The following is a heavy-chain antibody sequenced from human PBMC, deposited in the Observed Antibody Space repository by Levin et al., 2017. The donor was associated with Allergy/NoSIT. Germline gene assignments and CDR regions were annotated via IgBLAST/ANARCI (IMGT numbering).Heavy chain of an antibody. Sequence: GASVKVSCKASGYRFNDYYLHWVRQAPGQGLEWMGWINPNSGGTRPAQKFQGRVTLTRDTSISTASLELNGLTSDDTAIYYCARQGVLEAFDIWGQGTVVTVSS. V-gene: IGHV1-2*02. D-gene: IGHD4/OR15-4a*01. CDR1: GYRFNDYY. CDR2: INPNSGGT. J-gene: IGHJ3*02. CDR3: ARQGVLEAFDI.